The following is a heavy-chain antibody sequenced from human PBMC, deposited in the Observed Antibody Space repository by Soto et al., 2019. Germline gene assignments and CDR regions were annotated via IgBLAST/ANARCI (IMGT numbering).Heavy chain of an antibody. J-gene: IGHJ5*02. CDR3: ARQLILGSTFNWFDP. CDR1: GGSISSYY. CDR2: IYYSGST. Sequence: QVQLQGSGPGLVKPSETLSLTCTVSGGSISSYYWSWIRQPPGKGLEWIGYIYYSGSTNYNPSLKSRVTISVDTSKNQFSLKLSSVTAADTAVYYCARQLILGSTFNWFDPWGQGTLVTVSS. D-gene: IGHD2-15*01. V-gene: IGHV4-59*08.